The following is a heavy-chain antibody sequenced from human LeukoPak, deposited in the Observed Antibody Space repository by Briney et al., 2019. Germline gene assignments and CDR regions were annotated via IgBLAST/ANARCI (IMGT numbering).Heavy chain of an antibody. CDR3: ASMWMLMVTANDGFDI. D-gene: IGHD2-21*02. CDR1: GFTFDDYG. Sequence: GGSLRLSCVTSGFTFDDYGFTWVRQAPGKGLEWVSGINWNGNGTGYADFVKGRFTISRDNAKNSLFLQMSSLRAEDTALYHCASMWMLMVTANDGFDIWGHGTKVTVSS. CDR2: INWNGNGT. V-gene: IGHV3-20*01. J-gene: IGHJ3*02.